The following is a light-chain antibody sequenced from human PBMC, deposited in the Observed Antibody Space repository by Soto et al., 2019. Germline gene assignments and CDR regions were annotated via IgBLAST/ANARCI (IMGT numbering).Light chain of an antibody. Sequence: EIVLTQSPVTLSLSPGERATLSCRASQSINNYLAWYQQKPGQAPRLLIYDASNRATGIPARFSGSGSGTDFTLTISSLEPEDFAVYYCQPYNNWPLTFGGGTKVDIK. CDR3: QPYNNWPLT. J-gene: IGKJ4*01. CDR1: QSINNY. CDR2: DAS. V-gene: IGKV3-11*01.